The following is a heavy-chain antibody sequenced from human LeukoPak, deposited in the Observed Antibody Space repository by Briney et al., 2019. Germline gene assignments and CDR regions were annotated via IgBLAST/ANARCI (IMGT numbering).Heavy chain of an antibody. J-gene: IGHJ4*02. CDR2: ISSSGSTI. D-gene: IGHD2-15*01. Sequence: GGSLRLSCAASGFTFSSYEMNWVRQAPGKGLEWVSYISSSGSTIYYADSVKGRFTVSRDNGKNSLYLQMNSLRAEDTAVYYCARGSIVVVVAATGGDYWGQGTLVTVSS. CDR1: GFTFSSYE. CDR3: ARGSIVVVVAATGGDY. V-gene: IGHV3-48*03.